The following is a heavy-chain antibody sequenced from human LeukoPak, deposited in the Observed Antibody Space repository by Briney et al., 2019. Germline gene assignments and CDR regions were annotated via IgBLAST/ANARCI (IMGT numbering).Heavy chain of an antibody. Sequence: GTSLRLSCAASGFTFSSYAMHWVRQAPGKGLEWVAVISYDGSNKYYADSVKGRFTISRDNSKNTLYLQMNSLRAEDTAVYYCAREHTSITMIVVVNAFDIWGQGTMVTVSS. D-gene: IGHD3-22*01. J-gene: IGHJ3*02. CDR3: AREHTSITMIVVVNAFDI. CDR2: ISYDGSNK. V-gene: IGHV3-30-3*01. CDR1: GFTFSSYA.